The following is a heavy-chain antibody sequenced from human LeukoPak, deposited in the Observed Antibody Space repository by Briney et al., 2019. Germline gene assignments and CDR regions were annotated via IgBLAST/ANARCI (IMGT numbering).Heavy chain of an antibody. D-gene: IGHD3-16*01. Sequence: GGSMRLSCAASGFALSSFGMDWVRQVPGKGLQWVAFIQANGDKYYTDSVRGRFTISRDTSMDTLFLQMNSLRPEDTAVYYCARGVDYAFDLWGQGTMVTVSS. V-gene: IGHV3-30*02. CDR1: GFALSSFG. CDR2: IQANGDK. J-gene: IGHJ3*01. CDR3: ARGVDYAFDL.